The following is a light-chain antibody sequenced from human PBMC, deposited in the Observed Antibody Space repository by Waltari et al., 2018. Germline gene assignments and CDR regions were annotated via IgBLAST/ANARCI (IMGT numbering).Light chain of an antibody. CDR1: QSVLYSSNNKNY. Sequence: DIVMTQSPDSLAVSLGERATINCKSSQSVLYSSNNKNYLAWYQQKPGQPPKLLIYWASTRESGFPDRFSGSGSGTDFTRTISSLQAEDVAVYYCQQYYSTLYTFGQGTKLEIK. CDR3: QQYYSTLYT. V-gene: IGKV4-1*01. CDR2: WAS. J-gene: IGKJ2*01.